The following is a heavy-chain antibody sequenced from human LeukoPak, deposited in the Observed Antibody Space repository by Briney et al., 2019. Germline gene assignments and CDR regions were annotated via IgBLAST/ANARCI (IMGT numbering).Heavy chain of an antibody. V-gene: IGHV4-34*01. D-gene: IGHD3-22*01. Sequence: PSETLSLTCAVYGGSFSGYYWSWIRQPPGKGLEWIGEINHSGSTNYNPSLKSRVTISVDTSKNQFSLKLSSVTAADTAVYYCARALPYYYDSSGLVYWGQGTLVTVSS. J-gene: IGHJ4*02. CDR3: ARALPYYYDSSGLVY. CDR2: INHSGST. CDR1: GGSFSGYY.